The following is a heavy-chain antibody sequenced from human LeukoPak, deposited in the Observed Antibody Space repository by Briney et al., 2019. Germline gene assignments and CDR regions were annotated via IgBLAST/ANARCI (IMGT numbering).Heavy chain of an antibody. Sequence: PSETLSLTCAVSGYSISSGYYWGWIRQPPGKGLEWIGEINHIGSTNYNPSLKSRVTISVDTSKNQFSLKLSSVTAADTAVYYCARGMGPIFGVVNIDYWGQGTLVTVSS. CDR1: GYSISSGYY. J-gene: IGHJ4*02. CDR3: ARGMGPIFGVVNIDY. D-gene: IGHD3-3*01. V-gene: IGHV4-38-2*01. CDR2: INHIGST.